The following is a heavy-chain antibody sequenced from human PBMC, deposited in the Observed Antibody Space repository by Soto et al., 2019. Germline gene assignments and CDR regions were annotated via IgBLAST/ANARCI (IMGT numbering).Heavy chain of an antibody. CDR3: ARDVFCGGAPACPDMDV. J-gene: IGHJ6*02. V-gene: IGHV1-18*04. D-gene: IGHD2-21*01. CDR1: GYTCSGYS. Sequence: GASVKVSCKASGYTCSGYSITWVLQAPGQGLEWMGRISGYNGNTNYARTLRDRLTLTTDTSTSTAYMELRSLTSDDTAVYYCARDVFCGGAPACPDMDVWGQGTTVTVSS. CDR2: ISGYNGNT.